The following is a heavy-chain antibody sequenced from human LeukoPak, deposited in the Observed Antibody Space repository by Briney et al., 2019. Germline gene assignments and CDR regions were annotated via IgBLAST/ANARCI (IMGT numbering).Heavy chain of an antibody. J-gene: IGHJ4*02. Sequence: SGTLSLTCGVSGGSISNTNWWSWVRQPPGQGLEWIGEISLTGLTHYNPSLESRVTVSLGKSKNQLSLNLTSVTAADTAVYYCARHVFSKAPGYYFDYWGQGTLVTVSS. V-gene: IGHV4-4*02. CDR1: GGSISNTNW. D-gene: IGHD3-9*01. CDR2: ISLTGLT. CDR3: ARHVFSKAPGYYFDY.